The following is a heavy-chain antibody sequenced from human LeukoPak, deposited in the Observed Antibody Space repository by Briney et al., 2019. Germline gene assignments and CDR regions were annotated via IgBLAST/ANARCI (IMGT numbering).Heavy chain of an antibody. CDR2: IYYSGST. CDR3: ARCGSGSYYYYYYMDV. Sequence: SETLSLTCTVSGGSISSSSYYWGWLRQPPGKGLEWIGSIYYSGSTYYNPSLKSRVTISVDTSKNQFSLKLSSVTAADTAVYYCARCGSGSYYYYYYMDVWGKGTTVTISS. J-gene: IGHJ6*03. CDR1: GGSISSSSYY. V-gene: IGHV4-39*07. D-gene: IGHD3-10*01.